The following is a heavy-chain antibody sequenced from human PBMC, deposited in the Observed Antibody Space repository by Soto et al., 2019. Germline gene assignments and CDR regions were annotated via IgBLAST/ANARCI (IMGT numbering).Heavy chain of an antibody. CDR1: GFNFNSYT. CDR2: ISSSGYI. D-gene: IGHD2-15*01. J-gene: IGHJ6*02. V-gene: IGHV3-21*01. Sequence: EVQLVESGGGLVQPGGSLRLSCAASGFNFNSYTINWVRQAPGKRLEWLSSISSSGYIFSTDSVRGRFTISRDNAKNSVYLQINSLRAEDTAVYFCARDCSGGSCYPGMDVWGQGTTVTVSS. CDR3: ARDCSGGSCYPGMDV.